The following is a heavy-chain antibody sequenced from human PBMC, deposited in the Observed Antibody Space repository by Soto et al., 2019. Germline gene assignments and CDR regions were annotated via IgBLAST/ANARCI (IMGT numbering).Heavy chain of an antibody. Sequence: QVQLVQSGAEVKKPGSSVKVSCKAPGGTFSSYAISWVRQAPGQGLEWMGGIIPIFGTANYAQKFQGRVTSTADESTNTSYMELSRLRSEYSAVYYCARSQRGSSSLDIYYYYYYGIDVLGQGTTVTVSS. J-gene: IGHJ6*02. CDR1: GGTFSSYA. D-gene: IGHD2-15*01. CDR2: IIPIFGTA. V-gene: IGHV1-69*01. CDR3: ARSQRGSSSLDIYYYYYYGIDV.